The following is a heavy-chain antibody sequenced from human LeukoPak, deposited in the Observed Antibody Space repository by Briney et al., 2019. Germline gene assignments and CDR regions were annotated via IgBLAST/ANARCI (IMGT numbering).Heavy chain of an antibody. CDR1: GFTFSSYS. J-gene: IGHJ4*02. D-gene: IGHD3-22*01. V-gene: IGHV3-21*01. CDR3: ARRDKDYDSSGYRY. CDR2: ISSSSSYI. Sequence: GGSLRLSCAASGFTFSSYSMNWVRQAPGKGLEWVSSISSSSSYIYYADSVKGRFTISRDNAKNSLYLQMNSLRAEDTAVYYCARRDKDYDSSGYRYWGQGTLVTVSS.